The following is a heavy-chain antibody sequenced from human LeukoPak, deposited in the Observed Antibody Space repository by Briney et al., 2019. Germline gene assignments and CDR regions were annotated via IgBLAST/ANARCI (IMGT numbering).Heavy chain of an antibody. CDR3: ARDRPRITMVRGVFDP. CDR2: INPSGGST. D-gene: IGHD3-10*01. CDR1: GDTFTSYY. J-gene: IGHJ5*02. V-gene: IGHV1-46*01. Sequence: ASVKVSCKASGDTFTSYYMHWVRQAPGQGLEWMGIINPSGGSTSYAQKFQGRVTMTRDTSTSTVYMELSSLRSEDTAVYYCARDRPRITMVRGVFDPWGQGTLVTVSS.